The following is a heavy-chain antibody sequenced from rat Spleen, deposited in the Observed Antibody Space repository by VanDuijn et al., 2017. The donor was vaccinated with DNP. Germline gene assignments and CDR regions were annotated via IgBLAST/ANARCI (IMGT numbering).Heavy chain of an antibody. CDR2: ISTGGDNT. V-gene: IGHV5S13*01. CDR3: ARNVGGNYYYPDY. J-gene: IGHJ2*01. D-gene: IGHD1-12*02. CDR1: GFTFSNYG. Sequence: EVQLVESGGGLVQPGRSLKLSCAASGFTFSNYGMAWVRQAPTKGLEWVASISTGGDNTYYRGSVKGRFTISRDNAKNTQYPQKESLRSEDTATYYCARNVGGNYYYPDYWGQGVMVTVSS.